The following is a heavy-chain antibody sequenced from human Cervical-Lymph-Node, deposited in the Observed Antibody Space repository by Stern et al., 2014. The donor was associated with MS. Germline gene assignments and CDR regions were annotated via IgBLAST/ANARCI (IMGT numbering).Heavy chain of an antibody. CDR1: GFIFDAYG. Sequence: EVQLEESGGGVVRPGGSLRLSCAASGFIFDAYGMSWVRPVPGKGPWWVSSMYYNAGSTDYAAYVKGRFTISRDNAKKSLYLRMNSLRVEDTAVYHCARAFCTGGVCYSFPFYGMDVWGQGTTVTVSS. V-gene: IGHV3-20*01. CDR2: MYYNAGST. D-gene: IGHD2-8*02. J-gene: IGHJ6*02. CDR3: ARAFCTGGVCYSFPFYGMDV.